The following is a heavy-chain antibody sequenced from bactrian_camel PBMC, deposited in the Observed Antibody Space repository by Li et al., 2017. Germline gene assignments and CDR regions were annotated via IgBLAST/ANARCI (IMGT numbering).Heavy chain of an antibody. D-gene: IGHD5*01. J-gene: IGHJ4*01. CDR2: IDSDGST. Sequence: HVQLVESGGGSVQAGGSLKLSCVTSGYTYSRSNYCMAWFRQAPGKEREGVAAIDSDGSTSYADSVKGRFTISKDNAKNTLYLQMNSLKPEDTAMYYCAYDLPRYCDLKVRTTRTRKYGQGTQVTVS. CDR1: GYTYSRSNYC. V-gene: IGHV3S55*01.